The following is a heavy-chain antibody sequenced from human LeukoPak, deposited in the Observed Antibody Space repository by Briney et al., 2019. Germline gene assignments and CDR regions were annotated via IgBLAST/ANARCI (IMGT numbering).Heavy chain of an antibody. CDR3: ARGSLRGFGELLNT. D-gene: IGHD3-10*01. CDR1: GFTFSSYS. V-gene: IGHV3-48*01. Sequence: GGTLSLSCAASGFTFSSYSMNWLRQAPGKGRVGVSYISSSSSTIYYADSVKGRFTISRDNAKNSLYLQMNSLRAEDTAGYYCARGSLRGFGELLNTWGQGTLVTVSS. J-gene: IGHJ4*02. CDR2: ISSSSSTI.